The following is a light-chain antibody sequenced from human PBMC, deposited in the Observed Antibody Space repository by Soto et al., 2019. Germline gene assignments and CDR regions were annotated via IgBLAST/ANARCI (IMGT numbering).Light chain of an antibody. J-gene: IGKJ3*01. CDR1: QSVLYSSNNKNH. CDR3: QQYHTNPPT. V-gene: IGKV4-1*01. Sequence: DIVMTQSPDSLAVSLGERATINCKSSQSVLYSSNNKNHLVWYQQKPGQPPKLLIYWASTRESGVPYRFSGSGSATDFTLTISSLQAEDVAVYYCQQYHTNPPTFGPGTKVEI. CDR2: WAS.